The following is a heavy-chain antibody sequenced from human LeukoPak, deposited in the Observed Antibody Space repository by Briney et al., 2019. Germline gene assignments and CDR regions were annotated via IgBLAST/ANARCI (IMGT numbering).Heavy chain of an antibody. CDR1: GFTFSSYA. CDR2: ISGSGGST. D-gene: IGHD4-17*01. J-gene: IGHJ4*02. CDR3: AKDYGDYDYVLRYFGY. V-gene: IGHV3-23*01. Sequence: GGSLGLSCAASGFTFSSYAMSWVRQAPGKGLEWVSAISGSGGSTYYADSVKGRFTISRDNSKNTLYLQMNSLRAEDTAVYYCAKDYGDYDYVLRYFGYWGQGTLVTVSS.